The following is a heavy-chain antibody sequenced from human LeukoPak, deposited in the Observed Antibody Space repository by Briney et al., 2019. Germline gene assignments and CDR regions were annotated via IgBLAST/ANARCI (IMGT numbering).Heavy chain of an antibody. Sequence: SQTLSLTCTVSGGSISSGGYYWSWIRQPPGKGLEWIGYIYHSGSTYYNPSLKSRVTIPVDRSKNQFSLKLSSVTAADTAVYYCARALHYYDSSGSTFNWGQGTLVTVSS. CDR3: ARALHYYDSSGSTFN. D-gene: IGHD3-22*01. CDR1: GGSISSGGYY. CDR2: IYHSGST. V-gene: IGHV4-30-2*01. J-gene: IGHJ4*02.